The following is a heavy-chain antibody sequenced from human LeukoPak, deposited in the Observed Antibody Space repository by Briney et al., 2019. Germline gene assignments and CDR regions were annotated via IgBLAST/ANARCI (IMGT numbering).Heavy chain of an antibody. D-gene: IGHD6-13*01. J-gene: IGHJ6*02. V-gene: IGHV1-46*01. Sequence: GASVKVSCKASGYTFTSYYMHWVRQAPGQGLEWMGIINPSGGSTSYAQKFQGRVTMTRDTSTSTVYMELSSLRSDDTAVYYCARDRALSSSWYVWVDYYGMDVWGQGTTVTVSS. CDR3: ARDRALSSSWYVWVDYYGMDV. CDR2: INPSGGST. CDR1: GYTFTSYY.